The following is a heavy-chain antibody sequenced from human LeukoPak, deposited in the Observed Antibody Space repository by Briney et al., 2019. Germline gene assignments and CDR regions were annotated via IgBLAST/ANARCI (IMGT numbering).Heavy chain of an antibody. CDR3: ARSGLSSSLD. CDR1: GGSINSYY. Sequence: SETLSLTCTVSGGSINSYYWSWIRQPPGKGLEWIGYIYYSGSTNYNPSLKSRVTISVDTSKNQFSLKLSSVTAADTAVYYCARSGLSSSLDWGQGTLVTVSS. J-gene: IGHJ4*02. V-gene: IGHV4-59*08. CDR2: IYYSGST. D-gene: IGHD6-6*01.